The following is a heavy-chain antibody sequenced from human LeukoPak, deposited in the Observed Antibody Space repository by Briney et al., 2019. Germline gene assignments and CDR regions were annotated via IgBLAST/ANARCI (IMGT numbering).Heavy chain of an antibody. CDR1: GGSISSSNYY. CDR2: IYTSGST. V-gene: IGHV4-61*02. D-gene: IGHD3-10*01. Sequence: PSETLSLTCTVSGGSISSSNYYWSWIRQPAGKGLEWIGRIYTSGSTNYNPSLKSRVTISVDTSKNQFSLKLSSVTAADTAVYYCARDRGSNGDFDYWGQGTLVTVSS. CDR3: ARDRGSNGDFDY. J-gene: IGHJ4*02.